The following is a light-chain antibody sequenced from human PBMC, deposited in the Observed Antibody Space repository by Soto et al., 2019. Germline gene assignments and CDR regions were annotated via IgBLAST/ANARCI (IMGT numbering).Light chain of an antibody. CDR3: MQGTHWPFT. CDR2: KVS. V-gene: IGKV2-30*01. Sequence: DVVMTQSPLSLPVTLGQPASISCRSSQSLVSSDGDTYLNWFQQRPGQSPRRLIYKVSNRDSGVPDRFSGSGSGTDFTLKISRVEAEDVGVYFCMQGTHWPFTFGPGTKVDTK. J-gene: IGKJ3*01. CDR1: QSLVSSDGDTY.